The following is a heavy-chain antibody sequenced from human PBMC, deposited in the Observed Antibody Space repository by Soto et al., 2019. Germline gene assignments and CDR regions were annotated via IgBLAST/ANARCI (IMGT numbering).Heavy chain of an antibody. CDR3: ARGIAARPGPFDY. CDR1: GGSISSSNW. CDR2: IYYSGST. Sequence: PSETLSLTCAVSGGSISSSNWWSWVRQPPGKGLEWIGEIYYSGSTYYNPSLKSRVTISVDTSKNQFSLKLSSVTAADTAVYYCARGIAARPGPFDYWGQGTLVTVSS. V-gene: IGHV4-4*02. D-gene: IGHD6-6*01. J-gene: IGHJ4*02.